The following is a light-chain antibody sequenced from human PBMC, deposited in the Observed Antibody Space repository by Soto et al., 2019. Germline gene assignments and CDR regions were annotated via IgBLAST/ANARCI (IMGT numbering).Light chain of an antibody. V-gene: IGLV4-60*02. CDR1: SGHTGYI. J-gene: IGLJ3*02. Sequence: QSVLTQSSSASASLGSSVKFTCTLTSGHTGYIIAWHQQQPGKAPRYLMKLEGSGSYNKGSGVPDRFSGSSSGADRYLTISNLQFEDEADYYCETWDSNTRVFGGGTKLTVL. CDR2: LEGSGSY. CDR3: ETWDSNTRV.